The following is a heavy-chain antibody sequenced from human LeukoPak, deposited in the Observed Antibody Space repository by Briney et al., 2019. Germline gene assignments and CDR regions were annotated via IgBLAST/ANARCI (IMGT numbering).Heavy chain of an antibody. CDR3: ARGFTSGFDY. Sequence: GGSLRLSCAASGFTFSSYWMSWVRQAPGKGLEWVSSISSSSSYIYYADSVKGRFTISRDNAKNSLYLQMNSLRAEDTAVYYCARGFTSGFDYWGQGTLVTVSS. D-gene: IGHD7-27*01. CDR2: ISSSSSYI. J-gene: IGHJ4*02. CDR1: GFTFSSYW. V-gene: IGHV3-21*03.